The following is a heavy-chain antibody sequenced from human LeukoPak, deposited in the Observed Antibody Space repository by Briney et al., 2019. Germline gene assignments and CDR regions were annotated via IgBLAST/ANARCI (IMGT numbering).Heavy chain of an antibody. J-gene: IGHJ2*01. CDR1: GGSISSGDYY. V-gene: IGHV4-30-4*01. D-gene: IGHD3-22*01. Sequence: SQTLSLTCTVSGGSISSGDYYWSWIRQPPGKGLEWIGYIYYSGSTYYNPSLKSRVTISVDTSKNQFSLKLSSVTAADTAVYYCARDTNYYDSSGGFDLWGRGTLVTVSS. CDR2: IYYSGST. CDR3: ARDTNYYDSSGGFDL.